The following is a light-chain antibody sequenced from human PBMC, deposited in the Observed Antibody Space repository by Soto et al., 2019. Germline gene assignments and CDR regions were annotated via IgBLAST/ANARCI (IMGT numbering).Light chain of an antibody. Sequence: DIQMTQSPSTLSASVGDRFTITCRASQSISYWLAWYQQKPGKAPNLLIYKASSLESGVPSRFSGSGSGTEFTLTISSLQPDDFATYYCQQYNNYWTFGKMTKGELK. CDR2: KAS. J-gene: IGKJ1*01. V-gene: IGKV1-5*03. CDR1: QSISYW. CDR3: QQYNNYWT.